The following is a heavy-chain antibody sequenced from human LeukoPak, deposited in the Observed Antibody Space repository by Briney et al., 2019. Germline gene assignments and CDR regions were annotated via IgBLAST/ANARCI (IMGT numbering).Heavy chain of an antibody. CDR1: GGSISSGSYY. J-gene: IGHJ5*02. CDR2: IYTSGST. Sequence: SETLSLTCTVSGGSISSGSYYWSWIRQPAGKGLEWIGRIYTSGSTNYNPSLKSRVTISVDTPKNQFSLKLSSVTAVDTAVYYCARDSGSPVLRFLEGWFDPWGQGTLVTVSS. CDR3: ARDSGSPVLRFLEGWFDP. V-gene: IGHV4-61*02. D-gene: IGHD3-3*01.